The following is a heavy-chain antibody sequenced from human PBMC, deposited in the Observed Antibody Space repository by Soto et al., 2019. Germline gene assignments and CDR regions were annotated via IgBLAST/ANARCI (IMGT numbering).Heavy chain of an antibody. D-gene: IGHD2-2*01. CDR3: AREGVVVVPAAFDH. Sequence: GGSLRLSCAASGFTFSSYWMSWVRQAPGKGLEWVANIKQDGSEKYYVDSVKGRFTISRDNAKNSLYLQMNSLRAEDTAVYYCAREGVVVVPAAFDHWGQGTLVTSPQ. CDR2: IKQDGSEK. V-gene: IGHV3-7*01. J-gene: IGHJ4*02. CDR1: GFTFSSYW.